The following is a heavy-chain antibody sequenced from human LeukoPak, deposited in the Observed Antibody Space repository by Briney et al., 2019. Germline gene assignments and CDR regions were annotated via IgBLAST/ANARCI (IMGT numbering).Heavy chain of an antibody. V-gene: IGHV3-33*05. CDR1: GFIFSHYG. CDR3: ARAWGFGEFHFDY. CDR2: IQNDASTE. D-gene: IGHD3-10*01. Sequence: GGSLRLSCAASGFIFSHYGTHWVRQAPGKGLEWVAVIQNDASTENFADSVKGRFTISRDNSKNTVFLQMNSLRVEDTAVYYCARAWGFGEFHFDYRGQGTLVTVSS. J-gene: IGHJ4*02.